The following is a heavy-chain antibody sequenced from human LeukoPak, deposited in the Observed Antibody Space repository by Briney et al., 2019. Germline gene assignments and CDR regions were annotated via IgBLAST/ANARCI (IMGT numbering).Heavy chain of an antibody. CDR2: IYHSGST. CDR3: ASQDRYCSSTSCFDY. Sequence: SETLSLTCAVSGYSISSGYYRGWIRQPPGKGLEWIGSIYHSGSTCYNPSLKSRVTISVDTSKNQFSLKLSSVTAADTAVYYCASQDRYCSSTSCFDYWGQGTLVTVSS. D-gene: IGHD2-2*01. J-gene: IGHJ4*02. V-gene: IGHV4-38-2*01. CDR1: GYSISSGYY.